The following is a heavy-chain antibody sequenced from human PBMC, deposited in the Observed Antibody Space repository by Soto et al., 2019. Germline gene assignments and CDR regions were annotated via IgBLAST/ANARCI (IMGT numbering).Heavy chain of an antibody. CDR3: AKRATTVPTPGNYFDC. J-gene: IGHJ4*02. Sequence: GGSLRLSCVASGFSFSDYSMTWVRQGPGRGLEWVATLTRTGTTFYADSVKGRFTISRDNSRNTLSLQMYSLRAEDTARYYCAKRATTVPTPGNYFDCWGQGTLVTVSS. CDR1: GFSFSDYS. D-gene: IGHD2-15*01. V-gene: IGHV3-23*01. CDR2: LTRTGTT.